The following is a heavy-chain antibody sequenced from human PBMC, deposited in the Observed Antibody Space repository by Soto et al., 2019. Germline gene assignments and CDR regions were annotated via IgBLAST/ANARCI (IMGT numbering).Heavy chain of an antibody. CDR1: GYSFTSYW. V-gene: IGHV5-10-1*01. CDR2: IDPSDSYT. Sequence: GESLKISCKGSGYSFTSYWISGVRQMPGKGLEWMGRIDPSDSYTNYSPSFQGHVTISADKSISTAYLQWSSLKASDTAMYYCARRGYSGYDSYYYYYGMDVWGQGTTVTVSS. CDR3: ARRGYSGYDSYYYYYGMDV. D-gene: IGHD5-12*01. J-gene: IGHJ6*02.